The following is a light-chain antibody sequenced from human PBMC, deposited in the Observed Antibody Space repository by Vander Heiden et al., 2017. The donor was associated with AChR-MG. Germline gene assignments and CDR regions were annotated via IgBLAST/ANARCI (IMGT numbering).Light chain of an antibody. CDR1: QSISTS. CDR3: QQSYSAPYT. V-gene: IGKV1-39*01. Sequence: DIQLTQSASSLSASVGDRVTITCRASQSISTSLTWYQQKPGKAPKLLIYGASNLQGGVPSRFSGSGSGTDFTLTISSLQPEDFATYSCQQSYSAPYTFGQGTELEIK. CDR2: GAS. J-gene: IGKJ2*01.